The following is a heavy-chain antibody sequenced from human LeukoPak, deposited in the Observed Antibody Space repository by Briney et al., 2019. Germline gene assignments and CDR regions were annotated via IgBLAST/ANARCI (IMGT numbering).Heavy chain of an antibody. CDR2: ISGSGGST. V-gene: IGHV3-23*01. Sequence: GGSLRLSCAASGFTFSSYAMSWVRQAPGKGLEWVSAISGSGGSTYYADSVKGRFTISRDNSKNTLYLQMNSLRAEDTAVYYCAKEGSHYYDSSGYYYDYWGQGTLVTVSP. CDR3: AKEGSHYYDSSGYYYDY. J-gene: IGHJ4*02. D-gene: IGHD3-22*01. CDR1: GFTFSSYA.